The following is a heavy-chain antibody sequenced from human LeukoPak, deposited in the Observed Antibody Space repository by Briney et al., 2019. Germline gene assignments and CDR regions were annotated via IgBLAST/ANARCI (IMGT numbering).Heavy chain of an antibody. CDR2: INSDVSGT. J-gene: IGHJ3*02. V-gene: IGHV3-74*01. D-gene: IGHD3-16*01. CDR3: ARAGVGGAFDI. Sequence: GGSLRLSCAASGFTFSIYWMHWARQVPGKGLVWVSHINSDVSGTSYADSVKGRITISRDNAKNTLYLQMNSLRAEDTAVYYCARAGVGGAFDIWGQGTMVTVSS. CDR1: GFTFSIYW.